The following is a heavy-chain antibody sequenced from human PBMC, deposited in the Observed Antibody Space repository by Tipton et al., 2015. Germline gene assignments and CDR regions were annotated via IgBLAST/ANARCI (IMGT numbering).Heavy chain of an antibody. V-gene: IGHV5-51*01. CDR2: IYPGDSET. Sequence: QLVQSGAEVKKPGDSLKISCKASAYSFTTYWIGWVRQMPGKGLEWMGIIYPGDSETRYSPSFQGQVTISADKSISTAYLQWSSLKASDTAMYYCARSRYTVTPDSWGQGTLGTVSS. J-gene: IGHJ4*02. CDR3: ARSRYTVTPDS. CDR1: AYSFTTYW. D-gene: IGHD4-17*01.